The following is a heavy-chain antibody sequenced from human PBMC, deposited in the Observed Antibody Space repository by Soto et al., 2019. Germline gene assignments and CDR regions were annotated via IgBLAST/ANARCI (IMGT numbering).Heavy chain of an antibody. CDR3: ARTSFGAADFDY. CDR2: ISYDGSNK. D-gene: IGHD3-10*01. Sequence: QVQLVESGGGVVQPGRSLRLSCAASGFTFSSYAMHWVRQAPGKGLEWVAVISYDGSNKYYADSVKGRFTISRDNSKNTLYLQMNSLRAEDTAVYYCARTSFGAADFDYWGQGTLVTVSS. V-gene: IGHV3-30-3*01. J-gene: IGHJ4*02. CDR1: GFTFSSYA.